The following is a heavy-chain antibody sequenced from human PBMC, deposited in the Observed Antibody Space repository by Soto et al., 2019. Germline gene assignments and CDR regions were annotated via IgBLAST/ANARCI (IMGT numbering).Heavy chain of an antibody. CDR1: GFNFNSYT. V-gene: IGHV3-21*01. J-gene: IGHJ6*02. CDR2: IRRSGYI. D-gene: IGHD2-15*01. Sequence: EVQLVESGGGLVKPGGSLRLSCAASGFNFNSYTINWVRQAPGKRLEWLSSIRRSGYIFSTDSVRGRFTISRDNAKNSVYLQINSLRAEDTAVYFCARDCSGGSCYPGMDVWGQGTTVTVSS. CDR3: ARDCSGGSCYPGMDV.